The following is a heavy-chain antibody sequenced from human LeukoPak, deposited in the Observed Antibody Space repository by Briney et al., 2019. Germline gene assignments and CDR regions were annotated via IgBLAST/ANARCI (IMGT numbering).Heavy chain of an antibody. J-gene: IGHJ5*02. CDR2: IYPGDSDT. Sequence: GESLKISCKGSGYSFTSYWIAWVRQMPGKGLEWMGIIYPGDSDTRYSPSFQGQVTISADKSISTAYLQWSSLKASDTAMYYCARRSSSSPNWFDPWGQGTLVTVSS. CDR1: GYSFTSYW. V-gene: IGHV5-51*01. D-gene: IGHD6-6*01. CDR3: ARRSSSSPNWFDP.